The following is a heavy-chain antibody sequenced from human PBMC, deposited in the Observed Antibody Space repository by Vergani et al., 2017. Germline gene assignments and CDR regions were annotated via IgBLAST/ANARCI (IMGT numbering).Heavy chain of an antibody. CDR2: INPSGGST. CDR1: GYTFTSYY. J-gene: IGHJ4*02. Sequence: QVQLVQSGAEVKKPGASVKVSCKASGYTFTSYYMHWVRQAPGQGLEWMGIINPSGGSTSYAQKFQGRGTMTRDTSTSTVYMELSSLRSEDTAVYYCAREATVTTPFDYWGQGTLVTVSS. D-gene: IGHD4-17*01. CDR3: AREATVTTPFDY. V-gene: IGHV1-46*01.